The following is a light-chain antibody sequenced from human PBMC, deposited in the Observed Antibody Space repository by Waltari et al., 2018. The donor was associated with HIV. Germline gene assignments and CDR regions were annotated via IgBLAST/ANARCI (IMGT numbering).Light chain of an antibody. CDR1: STDSRFYQY. Sequence: QSAWTQPASVSGFLGQSINISCTGISTDSRFYQYVSWYQQHPGKIPRLIIFDINNRPSGVSDHFSGSRSGNSASLTFSGLQSGDEAHYYCASNRLDYTLIFGGGTKLTVL. J-gene: IGLJ2*01. V-gene: IGLV2-14*03. CDR3: ASNRLDYTLI. CDR2: DIN.